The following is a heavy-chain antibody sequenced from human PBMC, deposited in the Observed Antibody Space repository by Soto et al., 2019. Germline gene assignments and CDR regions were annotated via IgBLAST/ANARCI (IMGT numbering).Heavy chain of an antibody. V-gene: IGHV4-34*01. J-gene: IGHJ4*02. CDR1: GGSFSGYY. CDR3: ARARGDCSGGSCYSTTGPDFDY. CDR2: INHSGST. D-gene: IGHD2-15*01. Sequence: PSETLSLTCAVYGGSFSGYYWSWIRQPPGKGLEWIGEINHSGSTNYNPSLKSRVTISVDTSKNQFSLKLSSVTAADTAVYYCARARGDCSGGSCYSTTGPDFDYWGQGTLVTVSS.